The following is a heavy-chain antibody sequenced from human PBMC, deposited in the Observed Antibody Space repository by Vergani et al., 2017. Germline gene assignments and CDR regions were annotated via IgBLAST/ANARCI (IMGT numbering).Heavy chain of an antibody. CDR2: IYYSGST. J-gene: IGHJ6*02. V-gene: IGHV4-30-4*08. Sequence: QVQLQESGPGLVKPSQTLSLTCTVSGGSISSGDYYWSWIRQPPGKGLEWIGYIYYSGSTYYNPSLKIRVTISVDTSKNQFSLKLSSVTSADTAVYYCARVGVVRGVSYYYYYYGMDVWGQXP. CDR1: GGSISSGDYY. D-gene: IGHD3-10*01. CDR3: ARVGVVRGVSYYYYYYGMDV.